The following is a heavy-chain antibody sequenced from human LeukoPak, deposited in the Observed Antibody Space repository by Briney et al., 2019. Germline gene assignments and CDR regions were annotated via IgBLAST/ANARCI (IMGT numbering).Heavy chain of an antibody. V-gene: IGHV1-18*01. D-gene: IGHD2-2*01. Sequence: GASVKVSCKASGYTFTSYGISWVRQAPGQGLEWMGWISAYNGNTNYAQKLQGRVTMTTDTSTSTAYMELRSLRSDDTAVYYCARLGYCSSTSCYFARDYWGQGTLVTVSS. CDR2: ISAYNGNT. CDR3: ARLGYCSSTSCYFARDY. CDR1: GYTFTSYG. J-gene: IGHJ4*02.